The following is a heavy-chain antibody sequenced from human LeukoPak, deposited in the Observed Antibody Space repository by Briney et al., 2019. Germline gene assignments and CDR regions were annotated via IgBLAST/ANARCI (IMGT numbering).Heavy chain of an antibody. D-gene: IGHD7-27*01. J-gene: IGHJ4*02. CDR3: ARHEWRLGYFDY. Sequence: SETLSLTCAVYGGSFSGYYWSWIRQPPGKGLEWIGEINHSGSTNYSPSLKSRVTISVDTSKNQFSLKLSSVTAADTAVYYCARHEWRLGYFDYWGQGTLVTVSS. V-gene: IGHV4-34*01. CDR1: GGSFSGYY. CDR2: INHSGST.